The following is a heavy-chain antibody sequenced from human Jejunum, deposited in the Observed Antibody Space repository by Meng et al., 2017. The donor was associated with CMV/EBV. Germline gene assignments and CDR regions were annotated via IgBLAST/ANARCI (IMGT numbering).Heavy chain of an antibody. CDR2: ISYSGKT. V-gene: IGHV4-31*01. Sequence: SISSGGYYWSWIRQHPEKGLEWIGYISYSGKTYYNPSLKSPVTISVDTSQNQFSLKLSSVTAADTAVYYCARWGYYDSPGTGNWFDPWGQGTLVTVSS. CDR3: ARWGYYDSPGTGNWFDP. CDR1: SISSGGYY. D-gene: IGHD3-16*01. J-gene: IGHJ5*02.